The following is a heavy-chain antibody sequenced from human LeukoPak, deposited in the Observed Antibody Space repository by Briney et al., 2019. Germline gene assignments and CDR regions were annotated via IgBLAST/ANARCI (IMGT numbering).Heavy chain of an antibody. CDR3: ARVDGSGSYYNPDYYYYYMDV. CDR2: ISAYNGNT. CDR1: GGTFSSYA. D-gene: IGHD3-10*01. J-gene: IGHJ6*03. Sequence: ASVKVSCKASGGTFSSYAISWVRQAPGQGLEWMGWISAYNGNTNYAQKLQGRVTMTTDTSTSTAYMELRSLRSDDTAVYYCARVDGSGSYYNPDYYYYYMDVWGKGTTVTVSS. V-gene: IGHV1-18*01.